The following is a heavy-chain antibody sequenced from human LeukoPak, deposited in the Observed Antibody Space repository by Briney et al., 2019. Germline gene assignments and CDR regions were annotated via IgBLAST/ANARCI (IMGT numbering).Heavy chain of an antibody. J-gene: IGHJ2*01. Sequence: GASVEVSCTASGYTFTSYAMHWVRQAPGQRLEWMGWINAGNGNTKYSQKFQGRVTITRDTSASTAYMELSSLRSEDTAVYYCARTYSGSYYGWYFDLWGRGTLVTVSS. CDR3: ARTYSGSYYGWYFDL. CDR2: INAGNGNT. D-gene: IGHD1-26*01. CDR1: GYTFTSYA. V-gene: IGHV1-3*01.